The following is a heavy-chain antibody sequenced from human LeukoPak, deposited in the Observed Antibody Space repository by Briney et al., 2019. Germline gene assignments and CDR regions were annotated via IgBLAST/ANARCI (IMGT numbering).Heavy chain of an antibody. D-gene: IGHD3-3*01. CDR3: TTDGVDFWSGYYIGNY. J-gene: IGHJ4*02. CDR2: IKSNVDGGAR. CDR1: GFTFSDIW. V-gene: IGHV3-15*01. Sequence: GGSLRLSCAASGFTFSDIWMSWVRQAPGKGLEWVGRIKSNVDGGARDYAAPVKGIFTISRDYSKHTLYLQMSRLKTEDTGVYYCTTDGVDFWSGYYIGNYWGQGTLVAVSS.